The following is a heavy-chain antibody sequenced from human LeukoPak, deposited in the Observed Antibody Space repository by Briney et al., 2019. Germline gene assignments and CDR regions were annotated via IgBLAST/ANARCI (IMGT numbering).Heavy chain of an antibody. D-gene: IGHD3-10*01. CDR3: ARPSRGYYYGSGSYSVYGMDV. V-gene: IGHV3-33*01. J-gene: IGHJ6*02. CDR2: IWYDGSNK. CDR1: GFTFSSYG. Sequence: QPGGSLRLSCAASGFTFSSYGMPWVRQAPGKGLEWVAVIWYDGSNKYYADSVKGRFTISRDNSKNTLYLQMNSLRAEDTAVYYCARPSRGYYYGSGSYSVYGMDVWGQGTTVTVSS.